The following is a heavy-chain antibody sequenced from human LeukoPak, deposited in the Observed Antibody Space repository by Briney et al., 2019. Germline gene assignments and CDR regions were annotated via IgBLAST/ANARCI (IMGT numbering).Heavy chain of an antibody. D-gene: IGHD2-8*01. V-gene: IGHV3-23*01. CDR1: GFTFSSYA. J-gene: IGHJ4*02. CDR2: ISGSCGST. CDR3: AKDSPLMVYATSEGGFDY. Sequence: PGGSLRLSCAASGFTFSSYAMSWVRQAPGQGLEWVSAISGSCGSTYYADSVKGRFTISRDKSKSTLYLQMNSLRAEDTAVYYCAKDSPLMVYATSEGGFDYWGQGTLVTVSS.